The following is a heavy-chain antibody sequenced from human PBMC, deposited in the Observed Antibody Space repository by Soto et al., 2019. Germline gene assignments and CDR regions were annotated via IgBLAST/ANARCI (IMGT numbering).Heavy chain of an antibody. CDR3: ARDGGGVVAATFNYYYYGMDV. Sequence: GESLKISCKGSGYSFTSYWISWVRQMPGKGLEWMGRIDPSDSYTNYSPSFQGHVTISRDNAKNSLYLQMNSLRAEDTAVYYCARDGGGVVAATFNYYYYGMDVWGQGTTVTVSS. CDR2: IDPSDSYT. D-gene: IGHD2-15*01. V-gene: IGHV5-10-1*01. CDR1: GYSFTSYW. J-gene: IGHJ6*02.